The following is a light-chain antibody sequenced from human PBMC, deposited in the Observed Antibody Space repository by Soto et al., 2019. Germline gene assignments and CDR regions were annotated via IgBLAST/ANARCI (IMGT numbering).Light chain of an antibody. CDR3: QREDSAPWM. CDR2: VAS. V-gene: IGKV1-27*01. Sequence: DVQMTQSPSSLSSSVGDRVTITCRASQGISNYLAWYQQKPGKVPRLLIYVASTLQSGVPSRFSGSGSGTDFILTISSLQPEDVATYYFQREDSAPWMFGQGNKVEIK. CDR1: QGISNY. J-gene: IGKJ1*01.